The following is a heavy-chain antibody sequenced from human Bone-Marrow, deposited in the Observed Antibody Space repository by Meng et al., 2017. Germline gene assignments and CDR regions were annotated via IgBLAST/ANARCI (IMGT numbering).Heavy chain of an antibody. V-gene: IGHV3-30*04. CDR1: GFTFSSYA. CDR2: ISYDGSNK. CDR3: ARDQNNLGDIVAAILGYYYYGMDV. Sequence: GGSLRLSCAASGFTFSSYAMHWVRQAPGKGLEWVAVISYDGSNKYYADSVKGRFTISRDNSKNTLYLQMNSLRAEDTAVYYCARDQNNLGDIVAAILGYYYYGMDVWGQGTMVTVSS. J-gene: IGHJ6*02. D-gene: IGHD5-12*01.